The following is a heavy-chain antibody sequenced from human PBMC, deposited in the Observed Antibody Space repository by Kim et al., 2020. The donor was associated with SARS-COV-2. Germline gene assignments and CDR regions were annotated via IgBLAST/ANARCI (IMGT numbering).Heavy chain of an antibody. CDR1: GFFFGVYE. J-gene: IGHJ5*02. D-gene: IGHD2-8*01. CDR2: ISGSGSVI. CDR3: ARMVSGMWWFDP. V-gene: IGHV3-48*03. Sequence: GGSLRLSCTASGFFFGVYEMNWLRQAPGKGLEWISYISGSGSVIYYADSVKGRFTVSRDNTRDSLFLQMDSLRAEDTGLYYCARMVSGMWWFDPVCQGTL.